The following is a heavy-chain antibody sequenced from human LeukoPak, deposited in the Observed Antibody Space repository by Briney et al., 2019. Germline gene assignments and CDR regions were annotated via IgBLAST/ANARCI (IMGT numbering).Heavy chain of an antibody. CDR2: IYTSGTT. CDR1: SGSISNYY. Sequence: KSSETLSLTCTVSSGSISNYYWSWIRQPAGKGLEWIGRIYTSGTTDYNPSPKGRVTMSVDTSKNQFSLKLSSVTAADTAVYYCASSRGDLWSAPFDYWGQGALVTVSS. CDR3: ASSRGDLWSAPFDY. V-gene: IGHV4-4*07. J-gene: IGHJ4*02. D-gene: IGHD3-3*01.